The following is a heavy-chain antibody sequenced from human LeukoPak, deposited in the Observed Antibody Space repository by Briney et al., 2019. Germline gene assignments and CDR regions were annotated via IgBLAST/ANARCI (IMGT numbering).Heavy chain of an antibody. V-gene: IGHV3-23*01. CDR2: ISGSGGST. CDR3: AKGGSYYYDSSGYFGY. D-gene: IGHD3-22*01. CDR1: GFIVSSHF. Sequence: PGGSLRLSCAASGFIVSSHFMNWVRQAPGKGLEWVSGISGSGGSTYYAASVKGRFTISRDNSKNTLYLQMNSLRAEDTAVYYCAKGGSYYYDSSGYFGYWGQGTLVTVSS. J-gene: IGHJ4*02.